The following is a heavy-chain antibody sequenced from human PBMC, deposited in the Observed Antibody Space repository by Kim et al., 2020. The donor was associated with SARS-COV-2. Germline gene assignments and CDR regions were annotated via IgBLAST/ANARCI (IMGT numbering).Heavy chain of an antibody. V-gene: IGHV4-31*03. J-gene: IGHJ4*02. CDR2: IYYSGST. CDR3: ARHRGGYFGLGSYYAFDY. D-gene: IGHD3-10*01. CDR1: GGSISSGSYY. Sequence: SETLSLTCTVSGGSISSGSYYWSWIRQPPGKGLEWIGYIYYSGSTYYNPSLKSRVTISLDTSKNQFSLKLSSVTAADTAVYYCARHRGGYFGLGSYYAFDYWGQGTLVTVSS.